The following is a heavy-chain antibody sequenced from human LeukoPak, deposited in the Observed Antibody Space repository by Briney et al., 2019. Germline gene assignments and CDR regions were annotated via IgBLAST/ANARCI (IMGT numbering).Heavy chain of an antibody. J-gene: IGHJ4*02. CDR3: AREGCSGGSCSGDY. V-gene: IGHV7-4-1*01. CDR2: INTNTGNP. Sequence: ASVKVSCKASGYTFTSYAMNWVRQAPGQGLEWMGWINTNTGNPTYAQGFTGRFVFSLDTSVSTAYLQIRSLKAEDTAVYYCAREGCSGGSCSGDYWGQGTLVTVSS. D-gene: IGHD2-15*01. CDR1: GYTFTSYA.